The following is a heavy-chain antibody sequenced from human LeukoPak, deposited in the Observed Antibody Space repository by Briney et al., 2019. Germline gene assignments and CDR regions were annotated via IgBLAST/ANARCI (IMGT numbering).Heavy chain of an antibody. CDR2: ISAYNGNT. Sequence: ASVKVSRKASGYTLTSYGISWVRQAPGQGLEWMGWISAYNGNTNYAQKLQGRVTMTTDTSTSTAYMELRSLRSDDTAVYYCARVSIAVAGTWFDPWGQGTLVTVSS. CDR1: GYTLTSYG. J-gene: IGHJ5*02. D-gene: IGHD6-19*01. V-gene: IGHV1-18*01. CDR3: ARVSIAVAGTWFDP.